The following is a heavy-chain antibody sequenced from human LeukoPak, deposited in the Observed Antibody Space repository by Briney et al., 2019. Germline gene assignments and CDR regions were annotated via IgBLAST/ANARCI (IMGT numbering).Heavy chain of an antibody. Sequence: SETLSLTCAVSGGSITSSNWWSWVHQPPGKGLEWIGEIYYTGNTNYNPSLKSRVTISVDKSNNRFSLNLSSVTAADTAVYYCAKSNAWDWFDPWGQGTLVTVSS. D-gene: IGHD4-11*01. V-gene: IGHV4-4*02. CDR1: GGSITSSNW. CDR3: AKSNAWDWFDP. CDR2: IYYTGNT. J-gene: IGHJ5*02.